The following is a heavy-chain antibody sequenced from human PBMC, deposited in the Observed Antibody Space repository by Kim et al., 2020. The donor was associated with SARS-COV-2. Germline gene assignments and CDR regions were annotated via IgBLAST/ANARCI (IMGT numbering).Heavy chain of an antibody. CDR3: TTGVNYAFEV. J-gene: IGHJ3*01. CDR1: GYTFTSYG. V-gene: IGHV1-2*06. CDR2: INTDSGVT. D-gene: IGHD7-27*01. Sequence: ASVKVSCKASGYTFTSYGISWVRQAPGQGLQWMGRINTDSGVTDYAREFQGRVTMTRDTSINTAYLDMSGLRSDDLAVYYCTTGVNYAFEVWGQETMVIVSS.